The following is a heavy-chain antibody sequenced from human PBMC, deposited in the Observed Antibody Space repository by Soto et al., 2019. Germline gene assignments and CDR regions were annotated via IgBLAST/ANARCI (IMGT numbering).Heavy chain of an antibody. CDR3: VRDQGAFYDSSDWSFHY. J-gene: IGHJ4*02. V-gene: IGHV4-30-4*01. CDR1: GGSISSGDHY. D-gene: IGHD3-22*01. CDR2: IHYSGRT. Sequence: PSETLSLTCTVSGGSISSGDHYWSWIRQPPGKGQEWIGYIHYSGRTYHNPSLKSRVTISVDTSKNQFSLKLGSLTAADTAVYYCVRDQGAFYDSSDWSFHYWGQGIMVTVYS.